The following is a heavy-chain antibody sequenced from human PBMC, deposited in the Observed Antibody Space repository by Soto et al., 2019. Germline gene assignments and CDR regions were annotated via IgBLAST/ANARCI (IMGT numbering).Heavy chain of an antibody. CDR2: ISSSSYI. V-gene: IGHV3-21*01. Sequence: GGSLRLSCAASGFTFSSYSMNWVRQAPGKGLEWVSSISSSSYIYYADSVKGRFTISRDNAKNSLYLQMNSLRAEDTAVYYCARDYDFWSGSFDYWGQGTLVTVSS. D-gene: IGHD3-3*01. CDR1: GFTFSSYS. J-gene: IGHJ4*02. CDR3: ARDYDFWSGSFDY.